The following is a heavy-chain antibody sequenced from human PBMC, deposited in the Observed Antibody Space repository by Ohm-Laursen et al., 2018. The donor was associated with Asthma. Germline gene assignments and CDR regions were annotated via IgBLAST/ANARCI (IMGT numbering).Heavy chain of an antibody. Sequence: SLRLSCAASGFTFSSYAMHWVRQAQGKGLEWVAVISYDGSNKYYADSVKGRFTISRDNSKNTLYLQMNSLRAEDTAVYYCAKDLGVGLQPGIYYYYGMDVWGQGTTVTVSS. CDR2: ISYDGSNK. V-gene: IGHV3-30-3*02. D-gene: IGHD3-16*01. J-gene: IGHJ6*02. CDR3: AKDLGVGLQPGIYYYYGMDV. CDR1: GFTFSSYA.